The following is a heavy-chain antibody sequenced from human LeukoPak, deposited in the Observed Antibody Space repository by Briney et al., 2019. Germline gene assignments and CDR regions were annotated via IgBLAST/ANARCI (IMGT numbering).Heavy chain of an antibody. D-gene: IGHD6-13*01. CDR3: ASDRIAAAGTRD. CDR1: GGSFSVYY. CDR2: INHSGST. V-gene: IGHV4-34*01. J-gene: IGHJ4*02. Sequence: SETLSLTCAVYGGSFSVYYWSWIRQPPGKGLEWIGEINHSGSTNYNPSLKSRVTISVDTSKNQFSLKLSSVTAADTAVYYCASDRIAAAGTRDWGQGTLVTVSS.